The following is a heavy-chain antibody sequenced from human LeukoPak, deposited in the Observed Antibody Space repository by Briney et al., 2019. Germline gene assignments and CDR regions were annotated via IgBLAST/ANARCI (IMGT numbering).Heavy chain of an antibody. J-gene: IGHJ4*02. CDR2: ISGGGDVT. CDR1: GFTFGSNY. Sequence: GGSLRLSCAASGFTFGSNYMSWVRQAPGKGLEWVSTISGGGDVTYYADSVKGRFTISRDNSKNTLYLQMNSLRVEDTAVYYCARDSSMLRGPLVIYYFDFWGQGTLVTVSS. D-gene: IGHD3-10*01. V-gene: IGHV3-23*01. CDR3: ARDSSMLRGPLVIYYFDF.